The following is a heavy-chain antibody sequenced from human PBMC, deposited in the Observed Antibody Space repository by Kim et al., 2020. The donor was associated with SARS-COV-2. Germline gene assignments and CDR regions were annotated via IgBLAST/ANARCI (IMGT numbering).Heavy chain of an antibody. D-gene: IGHD3-22*01. Sequence: TTDYAAPVKGRFTISRDDSKNTLYLQMNSLKTEDTAVYYCTTESDSLPDYWGQGTLVTVSS. V-gene: IGHV3-15*01. CDR3: TTESDSLPDY. J-gene: IGHJ4*02. CDR2: TT.